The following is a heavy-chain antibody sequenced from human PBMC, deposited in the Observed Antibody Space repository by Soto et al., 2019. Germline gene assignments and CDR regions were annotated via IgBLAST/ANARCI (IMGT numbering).Heavy chain of an antibody. D-gene: IGHD6-19*01. CDR3: ARASRIAVAGTPSDYYGMDV. J-gene: IGHJ6*02. CDR2: ISSSGSTI. Sequence: PGGSLRLSCAASGFTFSSYEMNWVRQAPGKGLEWVSYISSSGSTIYYADSVKGRFTISRDNAKNSLYLQMNSLRAEDTAVYYCARASRIAVAGTPSDYYGMDVWGQGTTVTVSS. V-gene: IGHV3-48*03. CDR1: GFTFSSYE.